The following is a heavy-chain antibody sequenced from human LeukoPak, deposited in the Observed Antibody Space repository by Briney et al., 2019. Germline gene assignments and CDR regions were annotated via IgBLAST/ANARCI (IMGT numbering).Heavy chain of an antibody. CDR3: ARDLRLDYDFWRTSRSYGMDV. V-gene: IGHV1-69*13. Sequence: ASVKVSCKASGGTFSSYAISWVRQAPGQGLEWMGGIIPIFGTANYAQKFQGRVTITADESTSTAYMELSSLRSEDTAVYYCARDLRLDYDFWRTSRSYGMDVWGQGTTVTVSS. CDR1: GGTFSSYA. J-gene: IGHJ6*02. D-gene: IGHD3-3*01. CDR2: IIPIFGTA.